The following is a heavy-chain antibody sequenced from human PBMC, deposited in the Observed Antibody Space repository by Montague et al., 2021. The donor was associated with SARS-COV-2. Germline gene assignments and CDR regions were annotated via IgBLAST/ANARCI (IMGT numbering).Heavy chain of an antibody. CDR3: GRGVVAATPVVDY. Sequence: SETLSLTCTVSGDSISSFSWNWIRQPAGKGLERIGRIYASGGTDYNPSLKSRVTMSVDTSKNQFSLKLNSVTTADTAVYYCGRGVVAATPVVDYWGRGTLVTVSS. D-gene: IGHD2-15*01. J-gene: IGHJ4*02. V-gene: IGHV4-4*07. CDR1: GDSISSFS. CDR2: IYASGGT.